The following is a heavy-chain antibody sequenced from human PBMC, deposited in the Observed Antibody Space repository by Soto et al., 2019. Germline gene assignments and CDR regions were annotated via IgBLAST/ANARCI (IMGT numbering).Heavy chain of an antibody. Sequence: LRLSCAASGFTFSSYSMNWVRQAPGKGLEWVSSISSSSSYIYYADSVKGRFTISRHKAKNSLYLQMNSLRAEDTAVYYCARDGYCSGGSCYFFLSVALQSSALLDGMDVWVQGTKVNVAS. J-gene: IGHJ6*01. CDR1: GFTFSSYS. D-gene: IGHD2-15*01. CDR2: ISSSSSYI. V-gene: IGHV3-21*01. CDR3: ARDGYCSGGSCYFFLSVALQSSALLDGMDV.